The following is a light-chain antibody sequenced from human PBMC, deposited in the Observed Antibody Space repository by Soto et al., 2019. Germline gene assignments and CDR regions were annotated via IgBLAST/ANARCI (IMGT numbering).Light chain of an antibody. Sequence: QSVLTQPASVSGSPGQSITISCTGTSSDVGSYNLVSWYQQHPGKAPKLMIYEVTKRPSGVSNRFSGSKSANTASLTISGLQAEDEADYYCCSHAGSTTPVFGGGTKLTVL. CDR2: EVT. V-gene: IGLV2-23*02. J-gene: IGLJ2*01. CDR3: CSHAGSTTPV. CDR1: SSDVGSYNL.